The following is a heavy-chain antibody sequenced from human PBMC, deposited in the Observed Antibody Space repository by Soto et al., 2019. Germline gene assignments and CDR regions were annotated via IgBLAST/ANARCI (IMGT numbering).Heavy chain of an antibody. CDR2: ISAYNGNT. J-gene: IGHJ5*02. Sequence: ASVKVYCKASGYTFTSYGISWVRQAPGQGLEWMGWISAYNGNTNYAQKLQGRVTMTTDTSTSTAYMELRSLRSDDTAVYYCARVPGYCSGGSCYEHPPWFDPWGQGTLVTVSS. CDR3: ARVPGYCSGGSCYEHPPWFDP. V-gene: IGHV1-18*01. D-gene: IGHD2-15*01. CDR1: GYTFTSYG.